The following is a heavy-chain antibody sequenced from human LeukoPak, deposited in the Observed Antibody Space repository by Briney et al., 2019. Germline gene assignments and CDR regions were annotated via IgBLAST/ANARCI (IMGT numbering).Heavy chain of an antibody. CDR1: GYSFTNFW. J-gene: IGHJ4*02. CDR2: IDPRDSYT. Sequence: GESLKISCKGSGYSFTNFWISWVRQMPGKGLEWMGTIDPRDSYTNYSPSFQGHVTISADKSITTTYLQWSSLKASDIAMYYCTRQHSGYDSDFDYWGQGTLVTVSS. D-gene: IGHD5-12*01. V-gene: IGHV5-10-1*01. CDR3: TRQHSGYDSDFDY.